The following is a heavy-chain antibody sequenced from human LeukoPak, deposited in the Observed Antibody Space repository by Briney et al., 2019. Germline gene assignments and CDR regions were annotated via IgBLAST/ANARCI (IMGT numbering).Heavy chain of an antibody. CDR1: GYTFTSYG. V-gene: IGHV1-18*01. Sequence: GASVKVPCKASGYTFTSYGISWVRQAPGQGLEWMGWISAYNGNTNYAQKLQGRVTMTTDTSTSTAYMELRSLRSDDTAVYYCARIHVLRYFDWLLFDAFDIWGQGTMVTVSS. CDR3: ARIHVLRYFDWLLFDAFDI. D-gene: IGHD3-9*01. CDR2: ISAYNGNT. J-gene: IGHJ3*02.